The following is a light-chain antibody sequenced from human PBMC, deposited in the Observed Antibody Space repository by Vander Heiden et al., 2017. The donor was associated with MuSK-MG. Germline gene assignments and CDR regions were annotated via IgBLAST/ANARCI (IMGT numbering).Light chain of an antibody. CDR2: DAS. V-gene: IGKV1-33*01. CDR3: QQYDNLQYT. CDR1: QDISNY. J-gene: IGKJ2*01. Sequence: DIQMTPSPSSLSASVGDRVTITCQASQDISNYLNWYQQKPGKAPKLLIYDASNLETGVPSRFSGSGSGTDFTFTISSLQPEDIATYYCQQYDNLQYTFGQGTKLEIK.